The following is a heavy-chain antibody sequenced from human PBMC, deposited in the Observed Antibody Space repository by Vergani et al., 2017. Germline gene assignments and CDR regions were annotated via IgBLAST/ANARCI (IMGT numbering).Heavy chain of an antibody. CDR2: IIPILGIA. Sequence: QVQLVQSGAEVKKPGSSVKVSCKASGGTFSSYTISWVRQAPGQGLEWMGRIIPILGIANYAQKFQGRVTITADKSTSTAYMELSSLRSEDTAVYYCGRDRDRAARGGSPLEYWGQGTLVTVSS. CDR1: GGTFSSYT. V-gene: IGHV1-69*08. D-gene: IGHD6-6*01. J-gene: IGHJ4*02. CDR3: GRDRDRAARGGSPLEY.